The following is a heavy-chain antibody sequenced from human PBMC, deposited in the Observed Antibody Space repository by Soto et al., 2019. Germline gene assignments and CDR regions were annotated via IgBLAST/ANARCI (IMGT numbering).Heavy chain of an antibody. J-gene: IGHJ6*03. D-gene: IGHD2-2*01. CDR2: IRGSGGGT. CDR3: AKALGYCRGTSCYGSNYYMDV. V-gene: IGHV3-23*01. Sequence: EVQLLESGGGLVQPGGSLRLSCTASGFTFSDYAMSWVRQAPGKGLEWVSGIRGSGGGTYYAGSVKGRFTISRDNSKNTLYLQLNSLRADDTAVYYCAKALGYCRGTSCYGSNYYMDVWGKGTTVTVSS. CDR1: GFTFSDYA.